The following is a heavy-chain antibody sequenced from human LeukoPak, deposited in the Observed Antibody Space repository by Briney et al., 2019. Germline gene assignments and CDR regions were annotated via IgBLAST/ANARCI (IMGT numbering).Heavy chain of an antibody. CDR3: ARSYYDSSGQFDY. D-gene: IGHD3-22*01. V-gene: IGHV1-2*02. J-gene: IGHJ4*02. Sequence: SVKVSCKASGYTFVGYYMNWVRQAPGQGLEWMGWINPNGGGTKYVQKFQGRVTMTRDTSISTAYMELSRLRVDDTAVYYCARSYYDSSGQFDYWGQGTLVTASS. CDR1: GYTFVGYY. CDR2: INPNGGGT.